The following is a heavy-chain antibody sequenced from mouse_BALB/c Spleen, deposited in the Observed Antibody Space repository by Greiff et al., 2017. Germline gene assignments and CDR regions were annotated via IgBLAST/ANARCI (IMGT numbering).Heavy chain of an antibody. D-gene: IGHD2-1*01. J-gene: IGHJ3*01. CDR2: ISSGGSYT. V-gene: IGHV5-9-4*01. CDR1: GFTFSSYA. Sequence: EVMLVESGGGLVKPGGSLKLSCAASGFTFSSYAMSWVRQSPEKRLEWVAEISSGGSYTYYPDTVTGRFTISRDNAKNTLYLEMSSLRSEDTAMYYCARAHLLGGFAYWGQGTLVTVSA. CDR3: ARAHLLGGFAY.